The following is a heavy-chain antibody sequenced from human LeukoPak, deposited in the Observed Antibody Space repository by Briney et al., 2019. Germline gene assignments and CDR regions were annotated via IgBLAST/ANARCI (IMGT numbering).Heavy chain of an antibody. CDR3: ADYYDSSGYYYGEYFQH. Sequence: SETLSLTCTVSGGSISSGDYYWSWLRQPPGKGLDGSVYIYYSGSTYYNPSLKSRVTISVDTSRNQFSLKLSSVTAADTAVYYCADYYDSSGYYYGEYFQHWGQGTLVTVSS. D-gene: IGHD3-22*01. V-gene: IGHV4-30-4*01. CDR1: GGSISSGDYY. CDR2: IYYSGST. J-gene: IGHJ1*01.